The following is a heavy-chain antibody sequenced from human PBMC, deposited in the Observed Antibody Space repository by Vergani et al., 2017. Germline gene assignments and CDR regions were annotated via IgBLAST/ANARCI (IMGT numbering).Heavy chain of an antibody. CDR1: GGSISSSSYY. D-gene: IGHD4-17*01. CDR3: ARGRWRDGDYGWFDP. Sequence: QVQLQESGPGLVKPSGTLSLTCAVSGGSISSSSYYWGWIRQPPGKGLEWIGSIYYSGSTYYNPSLKSRVTISVDTSKNQFSLKLSSVTAADTAVYYCARGRWRDGDYGWFDPWGQGTLVTVSS. CDR2: IYYSGST. V-gene: IGHV4-39*07. J-gene: IGHJ5*02.